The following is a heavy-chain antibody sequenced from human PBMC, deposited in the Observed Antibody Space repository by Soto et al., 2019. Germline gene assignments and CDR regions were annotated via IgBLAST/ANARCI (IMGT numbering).Heavy chain of an antibody. D-gene: IGHD3-16*02. CDR1: GGSVSSGGYY. CDR2: IYYSGST. CDR3: ASGTRTNDYVWGSYRYGFDY. J-gene: IGHJ4*02. V-gene: IGHV4-31*03. Sequence: SETLSLTCTVSGGSVSSGGYYWSWIRQHPGKGLEWIGYIYYSGSTYYNPSLKSRVTISVDTSKNQFSLKLSSVTAADTAVYYCASGTRTNDYVWGSYRYGFDYWGQGTLVTVSS.